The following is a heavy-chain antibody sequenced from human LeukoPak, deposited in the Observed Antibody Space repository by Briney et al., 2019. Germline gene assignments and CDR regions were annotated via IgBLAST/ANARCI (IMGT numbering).Heavy chain of an antibody. CDR2: ISVSSTDI. V-gene: IGHV3-21*01. D-gene: IGHD3-22*01. CDR3: ARDSTYYDSSGYDYYYGMDV. CDR1: GFTFRTYT. J-gene: IGHJ6*02. Sequence: GGSLRLSCVASGFTFRTYTMNWVRQAPGKGLEWVSSISVSSTDIYYADSVKGRFTISRDNAKNSLYLQMISLRAEDTAIYYCARDSTYYDSSGYDYYYGMDVWGQGTMVTVSS.